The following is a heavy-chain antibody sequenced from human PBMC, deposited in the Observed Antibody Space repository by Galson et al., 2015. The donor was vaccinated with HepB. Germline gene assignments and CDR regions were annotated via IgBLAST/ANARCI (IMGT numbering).Heavy chain of an antibody. D-gene: IGHD3-10*01. V-gene: IGHV3-53*01. CDR3: ARVGGVTMVRGVNWWFDP. J-gene: IGHJ5*02. CDR1: GFTVSSNY. CDR2: IYKGGTT. Sequence: SLRLSCAASGFTVSSNYMSWVRQAPGKGLEWVSTIYKGGTTYYADSVKGRFNISRDNSKNTLYLQMNSLRPEDTAVYFCARVGGVTMVRGVNWWFDPWGQGTLVTVSS.